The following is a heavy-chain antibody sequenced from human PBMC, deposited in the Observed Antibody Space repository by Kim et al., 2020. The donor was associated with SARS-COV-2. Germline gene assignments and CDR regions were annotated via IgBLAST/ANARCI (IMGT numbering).Heavy chain of an antibody. CDR3: HCSLCCTNGVCGEDFDY. CDR1: GFTVSSNY. D-gene: IGHD2-8*01. V-gene: IGHV3-53*04. J-gene: IGHJ4*02. CDR2: IYSGGST. Sequence: GGSLRLSCAASGFTVSSNYMSWVRQAPGKGLEWVSVIYSGGSTYYADSVKGRFTISRHNSKNTLYLQMNSLRAEDTAVYYCHCSLCCTNGVCGEDFDYWGQGTLVTVSS.